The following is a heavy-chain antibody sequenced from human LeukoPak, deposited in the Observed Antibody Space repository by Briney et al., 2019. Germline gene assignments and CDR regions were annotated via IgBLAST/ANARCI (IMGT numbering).Heavy chain of an antibody. Sequence: PGGSLRLSCAASGFTFSSYAMSWVRQAPGKGLEWVSAISGSGGSTYYADSVKGRFTISRDNSKNTLYLQMNSLRAEDTAVYYCANFLRQQLVPFDYWGQGTLVTVSS. CDR3: ANFLRQQLVPFDY. CDR2: ISGSGGST. V-gene: IGHV3-23*01. CDR1: GFTFSSYA. D-gene: IGHD6-13*01. J-gene: IGHJ4*02.